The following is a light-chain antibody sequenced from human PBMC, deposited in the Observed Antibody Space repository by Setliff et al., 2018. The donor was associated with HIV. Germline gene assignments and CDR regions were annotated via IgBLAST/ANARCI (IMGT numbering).Light chain of an antibody. CDR1: SSDVGGYKY. J-gene: IGLJ1*01. CDR2: EVS. Sequence: QSVLTQPASVSGSPGQSITISCTGTSSDVGGYKYVSWYQQHPGKAPKLMIYEVSNRPSGVSNRFSGSKSGNTASLTISGLQVEDESDYYCSSYTRDNTITRVFGTGTKV. CDR3: SSYTRDNTITRV. V-gene: IGLV2-14*01.